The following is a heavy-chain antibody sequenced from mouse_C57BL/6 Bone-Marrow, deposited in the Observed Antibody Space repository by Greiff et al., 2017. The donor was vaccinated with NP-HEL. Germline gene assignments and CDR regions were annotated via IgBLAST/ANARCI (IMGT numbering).Heavy chain of an antibody. D-gene: IGHD3-2*02. CDR2: IYPRSGNT. Sequence: QVQLQQSGAELARPGASVKLSCKASGYTFTSYGISWVKQRTGQGLEWIGEIYPRSGNTYYNEKFKGKATLTADKSSSTAYMELRSLTSEDSAVYFCASASSGHWYFDVWGTGTTVTVSS. CDR1: GYTFTSYG. J-gene: IGHJ1*03. CDR3: ASASSGHWYFDV. V-gene: IGHV1-81*01.